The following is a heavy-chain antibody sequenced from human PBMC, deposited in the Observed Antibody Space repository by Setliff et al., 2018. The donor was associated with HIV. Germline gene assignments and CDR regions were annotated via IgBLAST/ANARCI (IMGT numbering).Heavy chain of an antibody. CDR1: GGSISSHY. J-gene: IGHJ5*02. V-gene: IGHV4-59*11. CDR3: ARVSRLHPFDP. D-gene: IGHD2-15*01. CDR2: IYYTGIP. Sequence: LSLPCTVSGGSISSHYWSWIRQTPGKGLQWIGLIYYTGIPTYNPSLEGRITMSVDRSKNQFSLRLTSVTAADTAMYYCARVSRLHPFDPWGQGTLVTVSS.